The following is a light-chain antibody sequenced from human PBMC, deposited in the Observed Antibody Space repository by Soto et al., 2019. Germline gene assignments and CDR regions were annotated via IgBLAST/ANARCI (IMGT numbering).Light chain of an antibody. J-gene: IGKJ4*01. CDR1: QSVSSNF. V-gene: IGKV3-20*01. Sequence: IVLTQSPGTLSLYPGDGATLSCRASQSVSSNFLAWYQEKPGQAPRLLIYGASSRATGIPDRFSGSGSGTDFTLTISRLEPEAFAVYYCRQYGRSRGFAFGGGTKVDIK. CDR3: RQYGRSRGFA. CDR2: GAS.